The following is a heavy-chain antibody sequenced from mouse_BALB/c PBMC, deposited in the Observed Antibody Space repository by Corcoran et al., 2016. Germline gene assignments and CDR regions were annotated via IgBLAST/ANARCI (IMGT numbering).Heavy chain of an antibody. Sequence: QIQLVQSGPELKKPGETVKISCRASGYTFTKYGINWVKQAPGKGIKWMGWINTNTGEPTYADDFKGRFAFSLETSASTAYLQINNLKNEDTATYFCTDGSYYYGLDYWGQGTSVTVS. D-gene: IGHD2-3*01. CDR2: INTNTGEP. CDR1: GYTFTKYG. V-gene: IGHV9-3-1*01. J-gene: IGHJ4*01. CDR3: TDGSYYYGLDY.